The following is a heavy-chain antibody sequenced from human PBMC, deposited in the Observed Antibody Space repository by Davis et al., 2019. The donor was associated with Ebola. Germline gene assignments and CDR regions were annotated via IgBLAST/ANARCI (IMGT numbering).Heavy chain of an antibody. J-gene: IGHJ6*03. CDR1: GFTFSSYA. CDR2: ISYDGSNK. Sequence: GESLKISCAASGFTFSSYAMHWVRQAPGKGLEWVAVISYDGSNKYYADSVKGRFTISRDNSKNTLYLQMNSLRAEDTAVYYCARVGITFGFYYYYMDVWGKGTTVTVSS. V-gene: IGHV3-30-3*01. CDR3: ARVGITFGFYYYYMDV. D-gene: IGHD3-16*01.